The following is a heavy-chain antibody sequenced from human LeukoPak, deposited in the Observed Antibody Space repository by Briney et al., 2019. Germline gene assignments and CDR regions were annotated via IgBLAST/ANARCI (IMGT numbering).Heavy chain of an antibody. J-gene: IGHJ4*02. D-gene: IGHD6-13*01. CDR3: ARFGYSSSLVY. Sequence: GESLKFSGKISGYILTNNRIGGVRQLHGKGLEWTELIYPGNSDTKYNPSFQGQVTFSVDKSISTAYLHWNSLKASDTAMYYCARFGYSSSLVYWGQGTLVTVSS. V-gene: IGHV5-51*01. CDR1: GYILTNNR. CDR2: IYPGNSDT.